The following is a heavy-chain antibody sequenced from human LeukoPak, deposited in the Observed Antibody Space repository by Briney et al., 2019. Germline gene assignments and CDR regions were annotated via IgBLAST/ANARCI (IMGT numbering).Heavy chain of an antibody. CDR2: IYTSGST. Sequence: SETLSLTCTVSGGSISSYYWSWIRQPPGKGLEWIGYIYTSGSTNYNPPLKSRVTISVDTSKNQFSLKLSSVTAADTAEYYCPRHTIGWYYGSGRTSYYYYMDVWGKGTTVTVSS. J-gene: IGHJ6*03. V-gene: IGHV4-4*09. D-gene: IGHD3-10*01. CDR1: GGSISSYY. CDR3: PRHTIGWYYGSGRTSYYYYMDV.